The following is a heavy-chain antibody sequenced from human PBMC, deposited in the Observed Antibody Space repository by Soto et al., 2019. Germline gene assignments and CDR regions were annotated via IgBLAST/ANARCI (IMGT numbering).Heavy chain of an antibody. Sequence: XESLKLSWKCSGYSFTSYWISLVLQMPGKGLEWMGRIDPSDSYTNYSPSFQGHVTISADKSISTAYLQWSSLKASDTAMYYCARSYYGSGSYYNVHYGMDVWGQGTTVTVSS. V-gene: IGHV5-10-1*01. D-gene: IGHD3-10*01. CDR2: IDPSDSYT. CDR1: GYSFTSYW. J-gene: IGHJ6*02. CDR3: ARSYYGSGSYYNVHYGMDV.